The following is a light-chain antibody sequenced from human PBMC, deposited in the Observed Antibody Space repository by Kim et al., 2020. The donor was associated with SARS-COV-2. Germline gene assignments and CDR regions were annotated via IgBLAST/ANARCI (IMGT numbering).Light chain of an antibody. CDR2: DVD. Sequence: QSALTQPASVSGSPGQSITISCTGTSSDVGGYNYVSWYQQHPGKAPKLMIYDVDKRPSGVSDRFSGSKSGDTASLTISGLQAEDETDYYCSSYTSSGTQVVFSGRAKLAVL. CDR3: SSYTSSGTQVV. CDR1: SSDVGGYNY. J-gene: IGLJ2*01. V-gene: IGLV2-14*03.